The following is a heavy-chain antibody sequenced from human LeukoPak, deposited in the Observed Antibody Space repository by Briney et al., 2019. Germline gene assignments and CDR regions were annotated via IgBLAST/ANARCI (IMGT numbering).Heavy chain of an antibody. J-gene: IGHJ4*02. CDR3: AKDTGYSYGYSDY. V-gene: IGHV3-23*01. D-gene: IGHD5-18*01. CDR1: GFTVSNNY. CDR2: ISGSGGST. Sequence: PGGSLRLSCAASGFTVSNNYMSWVRQAPGKGLEWVSAISGSGGSTYYADSVKGRFTISRDNSKNTLYLQMNSLRAEDTAVYYCAKDTGYSYGYSDYWGQGTLVTVSS.